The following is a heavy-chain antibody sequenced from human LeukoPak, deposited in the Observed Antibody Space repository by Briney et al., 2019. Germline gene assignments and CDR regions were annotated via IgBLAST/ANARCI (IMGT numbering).Heavy chain of an antibody. CDR1: AYTFTSYY. V-gene: IGHV1-46*01. Sequence: ASVKVSCKASAYTFTSYYIHWVRQAPGQGLEWMGIINPSGGSTTYAQKFQGRVTMTRDMSISTAYMELSRLRSDDTAVYYCAAIWFGELLLDYWGQGTLVTVSS. J-gene: IGHJ4*02. CDR2: INPSGGST. CDR3: AAIWFGELLLDY. D-gene: IGHD3-10*01.